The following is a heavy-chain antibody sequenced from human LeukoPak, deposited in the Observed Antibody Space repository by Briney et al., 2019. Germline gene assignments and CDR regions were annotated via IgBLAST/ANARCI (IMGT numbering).Heavy chain of an antibody. CDR3: ARVDSRTAQFDY. Sequence: GGSLRLSCAVSGFNVSSNYLNWVRQAPGKGPEWVSVIYSGGSTYCADSVKGRFTISRDNSKNTLYLQMNSLRAEDTAVYHCARVDSRTAQFDYWGQGTLVTVSS. D-gene: IGHD6-13*01. CDR2: IYSGGST. CDR1: GFNVSSNY. V-gene: IGHV3-66*01. J-gene: IGHJ4*02.